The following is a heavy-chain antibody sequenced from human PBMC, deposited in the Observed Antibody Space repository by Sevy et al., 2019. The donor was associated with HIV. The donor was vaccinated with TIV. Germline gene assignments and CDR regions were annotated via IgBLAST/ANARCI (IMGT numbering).Heavy chain of an antibody. Sequence: GESLKISCAASGFNFSKYSMSWVLQPAGKGLEWVSTLSFGCGEINYADSVKGRFTISRDNSKSSVYLQMNNLGPEDTAVYYCAREGCTKPHDYWGQGTLVTVSS. V-gene: IGHV3-23*01. CDR2: LSFGCGEI. D-gene: IGHD2-8*01. CDR1: GFNFSKYS. CDR3: AREGCTKPHDY. J-gene: IGHJ4*02.